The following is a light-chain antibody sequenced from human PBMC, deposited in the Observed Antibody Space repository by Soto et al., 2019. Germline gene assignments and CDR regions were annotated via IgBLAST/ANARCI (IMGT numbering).Light chain of an antibody. CDR2: EVN. CDR3: CSFAGSITWV. J-gene: IGLJ3*02. CDR1: SSDVGTYNF. V-gene: IGLV2-23*02. Sequence: QSALTQPASVSGSPGQSITISCTGTSSDVGTYNFVSWYQHHPGKAPKLMIYEVNKRPSGVSNRFSGSKSANTASLTISGLQAEDEADYYFCSFAGSITWVFGGGTKLTVL.